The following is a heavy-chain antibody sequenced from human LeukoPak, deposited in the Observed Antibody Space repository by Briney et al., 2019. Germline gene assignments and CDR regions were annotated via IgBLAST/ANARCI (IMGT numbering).Heavy chain of an antibody. CDR3: AKDALYSYGYQIDDYMDV. CDR1: GFTFSSYG. V-gene: IGHV3-30*02. Sequence: GGSLRLSCAASGFTFSSYGMHWVRQAPGKGLEWVTFIRYDGSNKYYADSVKGRFTISRDNSKNTMYLQMNSLRAEDTAVYYCAKDALYSYGYQIDDYMDVWGKGTTVTISS. D-gene: IGHD5-18*01. J-gene: IGHJ6*03. CDR2: IRYDGSNK.